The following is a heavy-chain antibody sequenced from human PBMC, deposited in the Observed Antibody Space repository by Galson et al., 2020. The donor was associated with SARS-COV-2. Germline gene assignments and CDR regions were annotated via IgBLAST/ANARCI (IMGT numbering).Heavy chain of an antibody. J-gene: IGHJ4*02. CDR1: GFTFSSYG. CDR3: ARVLYYDSIFGFDY. CDR2: IWYDGSNK. D-gene: IGHD3-22*01. Sequence: GGSLRLSCAASGFTFSSYGMHWVRQAPGKGLEWVAVIWYDGSNKYYADSVKGRFTISRDNSKNTLYLQMNSLRAEDTAVYYCARVLYYDSIFGFDYWGQGTLVTVSS. V-gene: IGHV3-33*08.